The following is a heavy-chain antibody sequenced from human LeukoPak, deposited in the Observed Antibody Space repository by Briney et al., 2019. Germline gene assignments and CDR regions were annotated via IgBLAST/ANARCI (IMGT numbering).Heavy chain of an antibody. V-gene: IGHV3-23*01. CDR2: ISGSGGST. Sequence: GGSLRLSCAASGFTFSSYAMSWVRQVPGKGLEWVSAISGSGGSTYYADSVKGRFTISRDNSKSTLYLQMNSLRAEDTAVYYCARQWVLEDAFDIWGQGTMVTVSS. CDR1: GFTFSSYA. D-gene: IGHD1-26*01. J-gene: IGHJ3*02. CDR3: ARQWVLEDAFDI.